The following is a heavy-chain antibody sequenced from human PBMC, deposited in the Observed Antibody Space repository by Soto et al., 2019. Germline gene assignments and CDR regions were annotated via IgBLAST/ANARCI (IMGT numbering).Heavy chain of an antibody. CDR1: GGTFSSYA. Sequence: QVQLVQSGAEVKKPGSSVKVPCKASGGTFSSYAMSWVRQAPGQGLEWMGGIIPISDTTNYAQKFQGRVTITADESTSTAYMELSSLRSEDTAVYYCARSQGSSTSLEIYYYYYYGMDVWGQGTTVTVSS. V-gene: IGHV1-69*01. D-gene: IGHD2-2*01. CDR3: ARSQGSSTSLEIYYYYYYGMDV. J-gene: IGHJ6*02. CDR2: IIPISDTT.